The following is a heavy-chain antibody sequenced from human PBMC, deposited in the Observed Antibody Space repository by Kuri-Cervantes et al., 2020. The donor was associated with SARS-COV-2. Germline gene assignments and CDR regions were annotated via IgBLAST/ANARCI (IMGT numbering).Heavy chain of an antibody. CDR1: GFTFSSYG. V-gene: IGHV3-33*01. Sequence: GGSLRLSCAASGFTFSSYGMHGVRQAPGKGLEWVAVIWYDGSNKYYADSVKGRFTITRDNSKNTPYLQMNSLRAEDTAVYYCARGSFASSSWQDWYFDLWASGTL. CDR3: ARGSFASSSWQDWYFDL. D-gene: IGHD6-13*01. CDR2: IWYDGSNK. J-gene: IGHJ2*01.